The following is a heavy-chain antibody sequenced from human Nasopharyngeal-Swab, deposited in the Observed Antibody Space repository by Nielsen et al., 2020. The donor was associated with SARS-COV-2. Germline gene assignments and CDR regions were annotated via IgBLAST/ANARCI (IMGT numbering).Heavy chain of an antibody. Sequence: WIRQPPGKGLEWVSYISSGGSTIYYADSVKGRFTISRDNAKNSLYLQMNSLRAEDTAVYYCAREGRFLDYYYYYGMDVWGQGTTVTVSS. CDR3: AREGRFLDYYYYYGMDV. J-gene: IGHJ6*02. CDR2: ISSGGSTI. D-gene: IGHD3-3*01. V-gene: IGHV3-11*04.